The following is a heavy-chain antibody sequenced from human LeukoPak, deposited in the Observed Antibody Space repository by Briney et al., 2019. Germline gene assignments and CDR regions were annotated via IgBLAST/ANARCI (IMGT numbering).Heavy chain of an antibody. CDR3: AKKTIVGATVDAFDI. D-gene: IGHD1-26*01. Sequence: PGGSLRLSCAASGFTFSNYAMNWVRQAPGKGLEWVSAISGRGATTYYADSVKGRFTISRDNSKNTLYLQMNSLRAEDTAVYYCAKKTIVGATVDAFDIWGQGTMVTVCS. CDR2: ISGRGATT. J-gene: IGHJ3*02. V-gene: IGHV3-23*01. CDR1: GFTFSNYA.